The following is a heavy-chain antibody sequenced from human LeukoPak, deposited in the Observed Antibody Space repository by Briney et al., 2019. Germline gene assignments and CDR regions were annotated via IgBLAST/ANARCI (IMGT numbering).Heavy chain of an antibody. V-gene: IGHV4-59*01. CDR2: IYYSGST. J-gene: IGHJ6*03. D-gene: IGHD5-24*01. CDR1: GGSISSYY. Sequence: PSETLSLTCTVSGGSISSYYWSWIRQPPGKGLEWIEYIYYSGSTNYNPSLKSRVTISVDTSKNQFSLKLSSVTAADTAVYYCARVTDGYNLLYYYYMDVWGKGTTVTVSS. CDR3: ARVTDGYNLLYYYYMDV.